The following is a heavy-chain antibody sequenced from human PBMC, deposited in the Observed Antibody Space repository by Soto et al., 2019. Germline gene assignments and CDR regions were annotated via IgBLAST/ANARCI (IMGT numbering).Heavy chain of an antibody. D-gene: IGHD2-2*01. V-gene: IGHV3-23*01. CDR3: ANEDVVPATMAEWVVRLHDY. CDR1: VFTFSGYA. Sequence: EVQLLESGGGLVQPGGSLRLSCAASVFTFSGYAMSWVRHAPGKGLEWVSAISGSADSTYYADSVKGRFTISRDNSKNTLYLQMNILRADDTAVYYCANEDVVPATMAEWVVRLHDYWGQGTLVTVSS. J-gene: IGHJ4*02. CDR2: ISGSADST.